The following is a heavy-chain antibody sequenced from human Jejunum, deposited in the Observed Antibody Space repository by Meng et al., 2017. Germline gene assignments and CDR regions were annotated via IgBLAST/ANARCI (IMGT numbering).Heavy chain of an antibody. D-gene: IGHD3-10*01. Sequence: GGSLRLSCAASGFTFSSYTMHWVRQAPGKGPEWLTAISYDGSKEYYADSVKGRFTISRDNSKNTLYLQMNSLTHEDTAVYYCAREPSFGEHDYWGQGTQVTVSS. J-gene: IGHJ4*02. CDR1: GFTFSSYT. CDR3: AREPSFGEHDY. V-gene: IGHV3-30*01. CDR2: ISYDGSKE.